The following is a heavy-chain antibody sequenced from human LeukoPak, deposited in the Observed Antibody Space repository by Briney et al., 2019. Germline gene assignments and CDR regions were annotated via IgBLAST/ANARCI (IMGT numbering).Heavy chain of an antibody. CDR2: FSSSSSYI. CDR1: GLTFISNS. V-gene: IGHV3-21*01. D-gene: IGHD3-10*01. J-gene: IGHJ4*02. Sequence: GGSLRLSCPASGLTFISNSMNWFGQPPGKGLNWSPSFSSSSSYIYYADSVKGRFTISRDNAKNSLYLQMNSLRAEDTAVYYCARDDLSGSGSPLDYWGQGTLVTVSS. CDR3: ARDDLSGSGSPLDY.